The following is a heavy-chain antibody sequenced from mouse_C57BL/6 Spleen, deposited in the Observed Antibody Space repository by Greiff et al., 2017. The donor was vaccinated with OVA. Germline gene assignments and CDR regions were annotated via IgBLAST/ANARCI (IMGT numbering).Heavy chain of an antibody. CDR3: ARTDGWYFDV. CDR2: IDPSDSYT. V-gene: IGHV1-50*01. J-gene: IGHJ1*03. CDR1: GYTFTSYW. Sequence: VQLQQPGAELVKPGASVKLSCKASGYTFTSYWMQWVNQRPGQGLEWIGEIDPSDSYTNYNQKFKGKATLTVDTSSSTAYMQLSSLTSEDSAVYYCARTDGWYFDVWGTGTTVTVSS.